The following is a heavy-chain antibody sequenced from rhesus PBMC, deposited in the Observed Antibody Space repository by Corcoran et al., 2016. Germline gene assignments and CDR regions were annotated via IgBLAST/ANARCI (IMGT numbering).Heavy chain of an antibody. CDR2: INSGGGST. D-gene: IGHD6-13*01. Sequence: EVQLVETGGGLVQPGGSLKLSCAASGFTFSSYGMSWVRQAPGKGLEWVSAINSGGGSTYYADSVKGPFTMSRDNSKNTLCLKMNSLRAVGAAVYYCARSEYGSWYVDAFDFWGQGLRVTVSS. CDR3: ARSEYGSWYVDAFDF. CDR1: GFTFSSYG. J-gene: IGHJ3*01. V-gene: IGHV3S5*01.